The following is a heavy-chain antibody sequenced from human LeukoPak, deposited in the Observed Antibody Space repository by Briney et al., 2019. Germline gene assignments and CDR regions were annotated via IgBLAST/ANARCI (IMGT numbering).Heavy chain of an antibody. J-gene: IGHJ4*02. CDR1: RFTFNTYA. V-gene: IGHV3-23*01. CDR3: ARVKRDCSGGSCYSYDY. CDR2: ISGNGDIT. Sequence: HAGGSLRLSCAASRFTFNTYAANWVRQAPGKGLEWVSAISGNGDITYYADSVRGRFTISRDNSKNTLYLQMNSLRAEDTAVYYCARVKRDCSGGSCYSYDYWGQGTLVTVSS. D-gene: IGHD2-15*01.